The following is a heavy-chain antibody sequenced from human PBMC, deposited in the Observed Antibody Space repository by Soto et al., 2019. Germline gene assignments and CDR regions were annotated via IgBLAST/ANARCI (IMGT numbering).Heavy chain of an antibody. CDR2: ISYDGSNK. CDR1: GFTFSSYP. J-gene: IGHJ6*02. D-gene: IGHD6-13*01. Sequence: PGGSLRLSCAASGFTFSSYPIHWVRQAPGKGLEWVAVISYDGSNKYYADSVKGRFTISRDNSKNTLYLQMNSLRAEDTAVYYCARDENSSSWYIYYYYGMDVWGQGTTVTVSS. V-gene: IGHV3-30-3*01. CDR3: ARDENSSSWYIYYYYGMDV.